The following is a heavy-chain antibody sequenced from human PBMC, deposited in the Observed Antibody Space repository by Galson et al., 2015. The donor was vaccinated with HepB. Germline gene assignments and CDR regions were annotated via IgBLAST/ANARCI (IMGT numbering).Heavy chain of an antibody. J-gene: IGHJ4*02. D-gene: IGHD2-15*01. Sequence: SLRLSCAASGFTFSSYWMHWVRQAPGKGLVWVSHISSDGSGTSDTDSAQGRFTISRDNAKNTLYLQMNNLRVEDTAVYYCARDLILAARGRAFDCWGQGTLVTVSS. CDR1: GFTFSSYW. V-gene: IGHV3-74*01. CDR3: ARDLILAARGRAFDC. CDR2: ISSDGSGT.